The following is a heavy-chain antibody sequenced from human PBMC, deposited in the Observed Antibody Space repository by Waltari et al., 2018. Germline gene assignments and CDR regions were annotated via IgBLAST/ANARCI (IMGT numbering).Heavy chain of an antibody. V-gene: IGHV1-2*06. CDR2: LDPENGAT. Sequence: QLIQSGAQVKSPGATVKVSCKAFGYIFTDYYMHWRQQVPGKGPEWMARLDPENGATEFADRFQGRISLTRDMSLKTAFMELSRLTSDDTAVYYCARGASINLSSAFDPWGQGTLVTVSS. CDR3: ARGASINLSSAFDP. CDR1: GYIFTDYY. J-gene: IGHJ5*01. D-gene: IGHD3-9*01.